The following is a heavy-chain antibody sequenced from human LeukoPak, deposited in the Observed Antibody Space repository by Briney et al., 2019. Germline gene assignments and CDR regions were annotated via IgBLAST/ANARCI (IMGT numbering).Heavy chain of an antibody. D-gene: IGHD6-13*01. CDR2: ISYDGSNK. CDR3: AGYSSSWFLKGDWFDP. Sequence: GGSLRLSCAASGFTFSSYAMHWVRQAPGEGLEWVAVISYDGSNKYYADSVKGRFTISRDNSKNTLYLQMNSLRAEDTAVYYCAGYSSSWFLKGDWFDPWGQGTLVTVSS. CDR1: GFTFSSYA. V-gene: IGHV3-30*01. J-gene: IGHJ5*02.